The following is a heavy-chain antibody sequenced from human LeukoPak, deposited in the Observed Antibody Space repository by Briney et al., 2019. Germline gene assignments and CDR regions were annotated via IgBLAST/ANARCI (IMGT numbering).Heavy chain of an antibody. J-gene: IGHJ4*02. CDR1: GGSVSSYY. CDR3: ARHGFDSSSWTRRIFDY. D-gene: IGHD6-13*01. V-gene: IGHV4-59*08. CDR2: IYYSGST. Sequence: PSETLSLTCTVSGGSVSSYYWSWIRQPPGKGLEWTGYIYYSGSTNYNPSLKSRVTISVDTSKNQFSLKLSSVTAADTAVYYCARHGFDSSSWTRRIFDYWGQGTLVTVSS.